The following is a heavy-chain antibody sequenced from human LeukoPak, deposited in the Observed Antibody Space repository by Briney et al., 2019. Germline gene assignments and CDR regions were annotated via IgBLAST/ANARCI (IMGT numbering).Heavy chain of an antibody. CDR1: GGSISSGGYY. CDR2: IYYSGST. CDR3: ARGQVAVAAATDFYFDY. V-gene: IGHV4-31*03. Sequence: SETLSLTCTVSGGSISSGGYYWSWIRQHPGKGLEWIGYIYYSGSTYYNPSLKSRVTISVDTSKNQFSLKLSSVTAADTAVYYCARGQVAVAAATDFYFDYWGQGTLVTVSS. J-gene: IGHJ4*02. D-gene: IGHD2-15*01.